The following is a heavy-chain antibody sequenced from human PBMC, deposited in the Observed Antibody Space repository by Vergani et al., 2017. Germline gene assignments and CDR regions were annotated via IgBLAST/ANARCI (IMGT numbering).Heavy chain of an antibody. CDR3: ARGYYGRGDN. J-gene: IGHJ4*02. Sequence: QVQLQESGPGLVKPSQTLSLICSVSGDSITSSTYYWSWERQPAGKGLEYIGRIYTTGSTNHNPSLKSRVTISVDTSKNQFSLNLSSVTAADTAMYYCARGYYGRGDNWGQGTLVTVSS. V-gene: IGHV4-61*02. CDR1: GDSITSSTYY. D-gene: IGHD3-16*01. CDR2: IYTTGST.